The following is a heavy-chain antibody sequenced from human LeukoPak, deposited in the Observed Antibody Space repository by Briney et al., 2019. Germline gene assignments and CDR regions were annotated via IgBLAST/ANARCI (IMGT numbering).Heavy chain of an antibody. J-gene: IGHJ6*03. CDR1: GFTFSDYY. CDR3: ARSHRYYHYYMDV. Sequence: GGSLRLSCAASGFTFSDYYMSWIRQAPGKGLQWVGNIKRDGSEKYYLDSVKGRFTISRDNAKNSLYLQMNSLRAEDTAVYYCARSHRYYHYYMDVWGKGTTVTVSS. V-gene: IGHV3-7*01. CDR2: IKRDGSEK.